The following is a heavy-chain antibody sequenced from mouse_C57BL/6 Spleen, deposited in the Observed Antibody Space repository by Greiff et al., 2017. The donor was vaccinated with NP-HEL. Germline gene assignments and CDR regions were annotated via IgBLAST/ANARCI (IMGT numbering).Heavy chain of an antibody. V-gene: IGHV1-82*01. CDR3: AIQNYYGSTLDY. CDR1: GYAFSSSW. J-gene: IGHJ2*01. CDR2: IYPGDGDT. D-gene: IGHD1-1*01. Sequence: VQLQQSGPELVKPGASVKISCKASGYAFSSSWMNWVKQRPGKGLEWIGRIYPGDGDTNYNGKFKGKATLTADKSSSTAYMQLSSLTSEDSAVYFCAIQNYYGSTLDYWGQGTTLTVSS.